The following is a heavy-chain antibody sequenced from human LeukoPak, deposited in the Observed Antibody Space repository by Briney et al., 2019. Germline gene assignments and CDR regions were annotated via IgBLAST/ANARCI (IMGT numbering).Heavy chain of an antibody. CDR3: ARDYYYDSSSQFDY. J-gene: IGHJ4*02. Sequence: GGSLRLSCAASGFTISTYGMSWVRQAPGKGLEWVSSISSSSSYIYYADSVKGRFTISRDNAKNSLYLQMNSLRAEDTAVYYCARDYYYDSSSQFDYWGQGTLVTVSS. D-gene: IGHD3-22*01. CDR2: ISSSSSYI. CDR1: GFTISTYG. V-gene: IGHV3-21*01.